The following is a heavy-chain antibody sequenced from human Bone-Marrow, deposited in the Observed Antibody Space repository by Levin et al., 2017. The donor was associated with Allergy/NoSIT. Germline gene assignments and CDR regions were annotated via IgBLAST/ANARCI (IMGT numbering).Heavy chain of an antibody. CDR3: ARGGYTTIFEDWFDP. J-gene: IGHJ5*02. V-gene: IGHV3-48*02. Sequence: GGSLRLSCAASGFTFSSYSMNWVRQAPGKGLEWVSYISSSSSTIYYADSVKGRFTISRDNAKNSLYLQMNSLRDEDTAVYYCARGGYTTIFEDWFDPWGQGTLVTVSS. CDR2: ISSSSSTI. CDR1: GFTFSSYS. D-gene: IGHD3-3*01.